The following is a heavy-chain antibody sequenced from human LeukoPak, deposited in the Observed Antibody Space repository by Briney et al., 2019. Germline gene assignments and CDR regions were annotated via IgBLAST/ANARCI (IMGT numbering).Heavy chain of an antibody. CDR3: ARTQRFLEWLYYGMDV. CDR2: ISYDGSNK. J-gene: IGHJ6*02. V-gene: IGHV3-30-3*01. D-gene: IGHD3-3*01. CDR1: GFTISSYA. Sequence: TGGSLRLSCAASGFTISSYAMHWVRQAPGKGLEWVAVISYDGSNKYYADSVKGRFTISRDNSKNTLYLQMNSLRAEDTAVYYCARTQRFLEWLYYGMDVWGQGTTVTVSS.